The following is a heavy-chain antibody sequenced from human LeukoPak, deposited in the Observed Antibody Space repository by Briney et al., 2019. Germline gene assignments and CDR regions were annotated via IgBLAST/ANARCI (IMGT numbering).Heavy chain of an antibody. Sequence: PGGSLRLSCAASGFPLSSCSMNWLRQAPGKGLEWVSFISSSSNYIYYADSVKGRFTISRDNAKNSMYLQMNSLRAEDTALYYFARDQYEGICPDSWGQGTLVTVSS. CDR1: GFPLSSCS. V-gene: IGHV3-21*01. J-gene: IGHJ5*01. CDR3: ARDQYEGICPDS. D-gene: IGHD2/OR15-2a*01. CDR2: ISSSSNYI.